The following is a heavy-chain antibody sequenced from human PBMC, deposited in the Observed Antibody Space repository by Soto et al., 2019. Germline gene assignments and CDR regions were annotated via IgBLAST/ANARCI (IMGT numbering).Heavy chain of an antibody. CDR2: MSFDGSNK. CDR1: GFTFRSYG. V-gene: IGHV3-30*18. CDR3: AKEFGWELQLSHPYYNSGMDV. D-gene: IGHD1-1*01. Sequence: QVQLVESGGGVVQPGRSLRLSCAASGFTFRSYGMHWVRQAPGKGLEWVALMSFDGSNKYYADSVRGRFTISSDNSKSTLYLQIDILRPEDTAVYYCAKEFGWELQLSHPYYNSGMDVWVQGTTVTVSS. J-gene: IGHJ6*02.